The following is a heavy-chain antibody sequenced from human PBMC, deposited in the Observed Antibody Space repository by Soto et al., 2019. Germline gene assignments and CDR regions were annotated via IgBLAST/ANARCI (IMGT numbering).Heavy chain of an antibody. J-gene: IGHJ5*02. CDR3: ARGAKYQLLFGSWFDP. CDR2: INHSGST. Sequence: SETLSLTCAVYGGCFSGCYWSWIRQPPGKGLEWIGEINHSGSTNYNPSLKSRVTISVDTSKNQFSLKLSSVTAADTAVYYCARGAKYQLLFGSWFDPWGQGTLVTVSS. D-gene: IGHD2-2*01. CDR1: GGCFSGCY. V-gene: IGHV4-34*01.